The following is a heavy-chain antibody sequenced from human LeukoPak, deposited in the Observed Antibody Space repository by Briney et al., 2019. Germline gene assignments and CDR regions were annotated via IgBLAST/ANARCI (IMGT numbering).Heavy chain of an antibody. V-gene: IGHV1-58*01. D-gene: IGHD3-16*01. CDR2: IIVGSGAT. J-gene: IGHJ4*02. CDR1: GFTSTNFA. CDR3: AADLSNPRMGASYLDS. Sequence: ASVKVSCKASGFTSTNFAVQWVRQARGQRLEWIGWIIVGSGATKCAQDFQERVTITRDLSTSTLFMELRSLTSEDTAVYYCAADLSNPRMGASYLDSWGQGTLVTVSS.